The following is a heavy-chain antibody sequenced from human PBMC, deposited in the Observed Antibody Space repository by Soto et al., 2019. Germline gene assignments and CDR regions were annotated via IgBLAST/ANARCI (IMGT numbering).Heavy chain of an antibody. D-gene: IGHD1-26*01. Sequence: PGGSLRLSCAASGFTFSSYTMHWVRQTPGKGLEWVAVISGDGSDKYYADSVKGRFTISRDNSKNTLYLQMNSLRAEDTAVYYCARRGSGSYYDYWGQGTLVTVSS. V-gene: IGHV3-30*04. CDR3: ARRGSGSYYDY. J-gene: IGHJ4*02. CDR1: GFTFSSYT. CDR2: ISGDGSDK.